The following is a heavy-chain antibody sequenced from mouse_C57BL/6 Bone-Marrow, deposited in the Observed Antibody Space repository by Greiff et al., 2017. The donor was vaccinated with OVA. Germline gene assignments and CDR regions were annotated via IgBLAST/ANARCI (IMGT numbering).Heavy chain of an antibody. CDR2: ISDGGSYT. D-gene: IGHD2-4*01. Sequence: EVKLVESGGGLVKPGGSLKLSCAASGFTFSSYAMSWVRQTPETRLEWVATISDGGSYTYYPDNVKGRFTISRDNAKNNLYLQMSHLKSEDTAMYYCARDHYDYDTYFDVWGTGTTVTVSS. CDR3: ARDHYDYDTYFDV. J-gene: IGHJ1*03. V-gene: IGHV5-4*01. CDR1: GFTFSSYA.